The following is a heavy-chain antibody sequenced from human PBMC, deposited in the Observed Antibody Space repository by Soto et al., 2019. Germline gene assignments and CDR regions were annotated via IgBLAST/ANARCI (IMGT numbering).Heavy chain of an antibody. CDR2: IYTSGST. CDR3: ARYPDHGDFWRGWFDP. Sequence: QVQLQESGPGLVKPSETLSLTCTVSGGSISSYYWSWIRQPAGKGLEWIGRIYTSGSTNYNPSLKSRVTMSVYTSKNQFSLKLSSVTAADTAVYYCARYPDHGDFWRGWFDPWGQGTLVTVSS. V-gene: IGHV4-4*07. CDR1: GGSISSYY. J-gene: IGHJ5*02. D-gene: IGHD3-3*01.